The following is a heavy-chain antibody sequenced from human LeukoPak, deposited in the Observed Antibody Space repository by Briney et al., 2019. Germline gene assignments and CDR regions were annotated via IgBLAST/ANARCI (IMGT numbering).Heavy chain of an antibody. Sequence: GGSLRLSCAAFGFTFDDYTMHWVRQVPGKGPEWVSLITWDGTAASYVDSVRGRFTISRDNSKNTLYLQMNSLRAEDTAVYYCAKDRGRAAVAGTGAFDIWGQGTMVTVSS. D-gene: IGHD6-19*01. J-gene: IGHJ3*02. CDR2: ITWDGTAA. V-gene: IGHV3-43*01. CDR1: GFTFDDYT. CDR3: AKDRGRAAVAGTGAFDI.